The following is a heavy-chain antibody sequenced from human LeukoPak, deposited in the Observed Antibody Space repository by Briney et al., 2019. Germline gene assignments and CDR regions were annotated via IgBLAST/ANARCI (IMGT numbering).Heavy chain of an antibody. CDR1: GGSIRSNY. D-gene: IGHD6-6*01. Sequence: SETLSLTCTVSGGSIRSNYWSWIRQPPGKGLEWIGYIYYSGSTNYTPSLKSRVSISVDTPKNQFSLKLSSVTAADTAVYYCARSGDSSSSSGDYWGQGTLVTVSS. J-gene: IGHJ4*02. CDR3: ARSGDSSSSSGDY. CDR2: IYYSGST. V-gene: IGHV4-59*01.